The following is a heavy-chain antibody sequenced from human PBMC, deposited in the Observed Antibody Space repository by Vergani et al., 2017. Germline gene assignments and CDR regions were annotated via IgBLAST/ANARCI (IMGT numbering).Heavy chain of an antibody. CDR1: GGTFSSYA. CDR2: IIPIFGTA. V-gene: IGHV1-69*01. Sequence: QVQLVQSGAEVKKPGSSVKLSCKASGGTFSSYAISWVRQAPGQGLEWMGGIIPIFGTANYAQKFQGRVTIAADESTSTAYMELSSLRSEDTAVYYCARGSYSGGYEALLWYYYYMDVWGKGTTVTVSS. J-gene: IGHJ6*03. CDR3: ARGSYSGGYEALLWYYYYMDV. D-gene: IGHD1-26*01.